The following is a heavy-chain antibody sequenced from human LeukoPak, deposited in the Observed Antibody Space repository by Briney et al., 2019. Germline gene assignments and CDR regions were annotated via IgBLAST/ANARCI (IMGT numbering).Heavy chain of an antibody. CDR2: ISGSGGHT. J-gene: IGHJ6*03. Sequence: GGSLRLSCAASGITFSSHAMGWVRQAPGKGLEWVSLISGSGGHTYYGDSVKGRFTISRDNSTNRLYLQMNSLRPEDTAVYYCAKGGAATMRDGYNYYYYYMEVWGRGTTVTVSS. CDR3: AKGGAATMRDGYNYYYYYMEV. V-gene: IGHV3-23*01. CDR1: GITFSSHA. D-gene: IGHD5-24*01.